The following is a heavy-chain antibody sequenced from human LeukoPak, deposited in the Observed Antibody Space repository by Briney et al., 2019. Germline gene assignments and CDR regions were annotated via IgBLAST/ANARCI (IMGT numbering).Heavy chain of an antibody. D-gene: IGHD6-13*01. CDR2: INPSGGST. CDR1: GYTFTSYY. Sequence: EASVKVSCKASGYTFTSYYMHWVRQAPGQGLEWMGIINPSGGSTSYAQKFQGRVTMTRDTSTSTVYMELSSLRSEDTAVYYCARDSSIIAAAGRLVYWGQGTLVTVSS. CDR3: ARDSSIIAAAGRLVY. J-gene: IGHJ4*02. V-gene: IGHV1-46*01.